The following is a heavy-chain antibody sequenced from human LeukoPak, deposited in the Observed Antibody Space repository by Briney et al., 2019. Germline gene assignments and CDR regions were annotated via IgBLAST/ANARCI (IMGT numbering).Heavy chain of an antibody. CDR3: ATSFRYCSGGSCYNGFYYFDY. Sequence: ASVKVSCKVSGYTLTELSMHWVRQAPGKGLEWMGGFDPEDGETIYAQKFQGRVTMTEDTSTDTAYMELCSLRSEDTAVYYCATSFRYCSGGSCYNGFYYFDYWGQGTLVTVSS. D-gene: IGHD2-15*01. V-gene: IGHV1-24*01. CDR2: FDPEDGET. CDR1: GYTLTELS. J-gene: IGHJ4*02.